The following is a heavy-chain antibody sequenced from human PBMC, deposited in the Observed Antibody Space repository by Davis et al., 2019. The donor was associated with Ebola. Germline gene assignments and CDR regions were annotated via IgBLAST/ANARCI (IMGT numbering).Heavy chain of an antibody. CDR2: FDPEDGET. J-gene: IGHJ6*04. D-gene: IGHD5-18*01. Sequence: AASVKVSCKVSGYTLTELSMHWVRQAPGKGLEWMGGFDPEDGETIYAQKFQGRVTMTEDTSTDTAYMELSSLRSEDTAVYYCAREREVDTAMAGYYYGMDVWGKGTTVTVSS. CDR1: GYTLTELS. V-gene: IGHV1-24*01. CDR3: AREREVDTAMAGYYYGMDV.